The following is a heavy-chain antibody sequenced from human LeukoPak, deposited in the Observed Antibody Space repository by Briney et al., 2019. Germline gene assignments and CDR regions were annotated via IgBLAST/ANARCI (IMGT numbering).Heavy chain of an antibody. CDR3: ARCSPGDSSNFYAVLQY. CDR2: IIPVFGTT. J-gene: IGHJ4*02. D-gene: IGHD3-22*01. CDR1: GYTFTSYG. V-gene: IGHV1-69*06. Sequence: SVKVSCKASGYTFTSYGISWVRQAPGQGLEWLGGIIPVFGTTTYAQKFQAKVTMTADKSTNTAYLEISSLTSDDTAVYYCARCSPGDSSNFYAVLQYWGQGTQVTVST.